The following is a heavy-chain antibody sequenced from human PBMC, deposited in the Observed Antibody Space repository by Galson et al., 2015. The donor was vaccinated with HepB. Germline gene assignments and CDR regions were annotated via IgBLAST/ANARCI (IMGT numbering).Heavy chain of an antibody. D-gene: IGHD3-22*01. V-gene: IGHV3-30-3*01. CDR3: ARDMSSTGYYPHAFDI. J-gene: IGHJ3*02. CDR1: GFTLSSHA. CDR2: ISYDGSDK. Sequence: SLRLSCAAAGFTLSSHAMHWVRQAPGKGLEWVTVISYDGSDKYYADSVKGRFTISRDNSNNMLFLQMNSLRAEDTAVYYCARDMSSTGYYPHAFDIWGQGTLVTVFS.